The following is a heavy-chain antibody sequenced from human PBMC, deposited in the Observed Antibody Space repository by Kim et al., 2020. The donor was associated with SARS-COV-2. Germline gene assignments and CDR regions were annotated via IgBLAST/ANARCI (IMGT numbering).Heavy chain of an antibody. J-gene: IGHJ6*02. CDR1: GFTFSGSA. V-gene: IGHV3-73*01. CDR3: TLSSGFTFYYYYGMDV. CDR2: IRSKANSYAT. D-gene: IGHD3-10*01. Sequence: GGSLRLSCAASGFTFSGSAMHWVRQASGKGLEWVGRIRSKANSYATAYAASVKGRFTISRDDSKNTAYLQMNSLKTEDTAVYYCTLSSGFTFYYYYGMDVWGQGTTVTVSS.